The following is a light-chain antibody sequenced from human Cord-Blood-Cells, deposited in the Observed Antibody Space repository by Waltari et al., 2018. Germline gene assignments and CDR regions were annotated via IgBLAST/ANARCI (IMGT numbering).Light chain of an antibody. CDR3: CSYAGSSYV. V-gene: IGLV2-23*02. J-gene: IGLJ1*01. CDR2: EVS. Sequence: QSALTQPASVSGSPGQSITIPCTGTSSDVGSYNLVSWYQQHPGKAPKLMIYEVSKRPSGVSNRFSGSKSGNTASLTISGLQAEDEADYYCCSYAGSSYVFGTGTKVTVL. CDR1: SSDVGSYNL.